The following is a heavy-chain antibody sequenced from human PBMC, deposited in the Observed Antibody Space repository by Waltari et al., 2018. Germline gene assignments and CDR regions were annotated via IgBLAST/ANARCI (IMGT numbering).Heavy chain of an antibody. CDR2: IYYSGST. V-gene: IGHV4-39*07. CDR3: ARLGTAVAGDY. Sequence: QLQLQESGPGLVKPSETLSLTRTGPGGSIRSSTYDRGGIRQPPGKGLEWIGSIYYSGSTYYNPSLKSRVTISVDTSKTQFSLKLSSVTAADTAVYYCARLGTAVAGDYWGQGTLVTVSS. CDR1: GGSIRSSTYD. J-gene: IGHJ4*02. D-gene: IGHD6-19*01.